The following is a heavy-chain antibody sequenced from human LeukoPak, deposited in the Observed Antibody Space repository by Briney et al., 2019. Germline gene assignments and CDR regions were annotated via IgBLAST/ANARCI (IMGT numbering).Heavy chain of an antibody. CDR1: GFTFSNYA. Sequence: PGTSLRLYCAAAGFTFSNYAMHWVHHAPGKGLEWVAVISYDGTNEYYADSVKGRFTISRDNSKNTLYMQMDSLRVEDTAVYYCARNRGATGFYWVDYWGQGTLVSVS. D-gene: IGHD3-22*01. CDR3: ARNRGATGFYWVDY. J-gene: IGHJ4*02. CDR2: ISYDGTNE. V-gene: IGHV3-30*04.